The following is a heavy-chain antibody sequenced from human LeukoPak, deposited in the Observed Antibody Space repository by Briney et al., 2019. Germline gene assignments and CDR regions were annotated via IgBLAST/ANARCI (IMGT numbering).Heavy chain of an antibody. D-gene: IGHD3-22*01. V-gene: IGHV1-2*02. CDR3: ARDAADPYDYDSSGSNKWGRAFDL. CDR1: GYTFTGYY. CDR2: INPNSGGT. J-gene: IGHJ3*01. Sequence: GASVKVSSKASGYTFTGYYMHWVRQAPGQGLEWMGWINPNSGGTNYAQKFQGRVTMTRDTSISTAYMELSRLRSDDTDVYYCARDAADPYDYDSSGSNKWGRAFDLWGQGTMVTVSS.